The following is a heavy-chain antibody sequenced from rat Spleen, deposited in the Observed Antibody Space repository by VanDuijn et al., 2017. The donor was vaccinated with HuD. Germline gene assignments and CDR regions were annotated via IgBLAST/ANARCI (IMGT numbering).Heavy chain of an antibody. CDR3: ARPDYSRFDY. D-gene: IGHD1-2*01. CDR1: GFSFNNYW. V-gene: IGHV5-31*01. J-gene: IGHJ2*01. Sequence: EVQLVESGGGLVQPGRSLKISCVASGFSFNNYWMTWIRQAPGKGLEWVASITNASGKTYYPDSVKGRFTISRDNAKNTLYLQMDSLRSEDTATYYCARPDYSRFDYWGQGVMVTVSS. CDR2: ITNASGKT.